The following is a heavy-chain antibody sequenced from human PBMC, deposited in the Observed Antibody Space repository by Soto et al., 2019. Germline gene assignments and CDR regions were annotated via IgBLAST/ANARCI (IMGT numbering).Heavy chain of an antibody. CDR1: GFTFSSYA. CDR2: ISGSGGST. J-gene: IGHJ6*03. CDR3: AKDGYCSSTSCSAAYYYYYYMDV. Sequence: PGGSLRLSCAASGFTFSSYAMSWVRQAPGKGLEWVSAISGSGGSTYYADSVKGRFTISRDNSKNTLYLQINSLRAEDTAVYYCAKDGYCSSTSCSAAYYYYYYMDVWGKGTTVTVSS. V-gene: IGHV3-23*01. D-gene: IGHD2-2*03.